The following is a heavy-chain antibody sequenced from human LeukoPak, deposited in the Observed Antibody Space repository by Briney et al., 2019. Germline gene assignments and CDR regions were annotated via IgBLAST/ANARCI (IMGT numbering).Heavy chain of an antibody. CDR1: GFTVSTNY. J-gene: IGHJ3*02. CDR2: IYSGDST. D-gene: IGHD3-16*01. CDR3: VKEIGDVGQGGFEI. Sequence: GGSLRLSCAASGFTVSTNYMSWVRQAPGKGLEWVSVIYSGDSTYYADSVKGRFTISRDNSKNTLYLQMNSLRAEDTAVYYCVKEIGDVGQGGFEIWGQGTMVTVSS. V-gene: IGHV3-66*01.